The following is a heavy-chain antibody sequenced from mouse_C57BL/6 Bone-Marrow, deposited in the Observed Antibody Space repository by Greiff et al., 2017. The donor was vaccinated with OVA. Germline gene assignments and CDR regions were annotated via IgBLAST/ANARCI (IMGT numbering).Heavy chain of an antibody. Sequence: EVQLQRSGAELVRPGASVKLSCTASGFNIKDDYMHWVKQRPEQGLEWIGWIDPENGDTEYASKFQGKATITADTSSNTAYLQLSSLTSEDTAVYYCTSDYGAWFAYWGQGTLVTVSA. D-gene: IGHD1-1*01. CDR2: IDPENGDT. CDR3: TSDYGAWFAY. J-gene: IGHJ3*01. CDR1: GFNIKDDY. V-gene: IGHV14-4*01.